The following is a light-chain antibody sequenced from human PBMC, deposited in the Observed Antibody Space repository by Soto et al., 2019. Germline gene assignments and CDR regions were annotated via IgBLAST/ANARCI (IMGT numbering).Light chain of an antibody. CDR2: EVS. Sequence: QSALTQPASVSGSPGQSITISCTGTSSDVGGYNYVSWYQQHPGKAPKLTIYEVSYRPSGVSNRFSGSKSGNTASLTISGLQPEDEVDYYCTSYTTSTTLLFGGGTKVTVL. V-gene: IGLV2-14*01. J-gene: IGLJ2*01. CDR1: SSDVGGYNY. CDR3: TSYTTSTTLL.